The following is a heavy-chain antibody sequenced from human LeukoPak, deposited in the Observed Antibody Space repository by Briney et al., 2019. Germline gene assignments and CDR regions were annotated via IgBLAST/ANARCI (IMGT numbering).Heavy chain of an antibody. V-gene: IGHV1-69*04. CDR3: ARRGGSYSHSDF. Sequence: SVKVSCKASGGTFSSYAISWVRQAPGQGLEWMGRIIPILGIANYAQKFQGRVTITADKSTTTAYMELRSLTSDDTAVYYCARRGGSYSHSDFWGQGTLVTVSS. CDR2: IIPILGIA. D-gene: IGHD1-26*01. CDR1: GGTFSSYA. J-gene: IGHJ4*02.